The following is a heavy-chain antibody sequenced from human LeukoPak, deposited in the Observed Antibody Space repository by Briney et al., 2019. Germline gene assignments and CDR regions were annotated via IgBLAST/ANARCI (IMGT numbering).Heavy chain of an antibody. CDR3: ARGSTMVGLTFDY. D-gene: IGHD3-10*02. Sequence: PSQTLSPTCTVSGGSISSGDYYWSWIRQPPGKGLEWIGYIYYSGSTYYNASLKSRVTISVDTSKNQFSLKLSSVTAADTAVYYCARGSTMVGLTFDYWGQGTLVTVSS. J-gene: IGHJ4*02. V-gene: IGHV4-30-4*08. CDR1: GGSISSGDYY. CDR2: IYYSGST.